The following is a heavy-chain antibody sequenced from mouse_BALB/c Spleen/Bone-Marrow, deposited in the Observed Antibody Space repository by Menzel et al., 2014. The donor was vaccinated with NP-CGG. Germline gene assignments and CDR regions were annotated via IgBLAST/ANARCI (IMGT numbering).Heavy chain of an antibody. CDR3: ARSGVGSSYKWYFDV. CDR1: GYSFTGYT. CDR2: INPYNGGT. Sequence: EVQLQQSGPELVKPGASMKISCKASGYSFTGYTMNWVKQSHGKSLEWIGLINPYNGGTSYNQKFKGKATLTVDKSCSTAYMELLSLTSEDSAVYYCARSGVGSSYKWYFDVWGAGTTVTVSS. D-gene: IGHD1-1*01. J-gene: IGHJ1*01. V-gene: IGHV1-18*01.